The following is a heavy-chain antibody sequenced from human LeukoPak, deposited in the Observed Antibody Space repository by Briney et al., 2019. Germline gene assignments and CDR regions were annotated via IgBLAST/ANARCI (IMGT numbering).Heavy chain of an antibody. CDR1: GFTFSSYA. CDR2: ISYDGSNK. J-gene: IGHJ3*02. D-gene: IGHD3-10*01. Sequence: GGSLRLSCAASGFTFSSYAMHWVRQAPGKGLEWVAVISYDGSNKYYADSVKGRFTISRDNSKNTLYLQMNSLTAADTAVYYCARFGLDAFDIWGQGTMVTVSS. V-gene: IGHV3-30-3*01. CDR3: ARFGLDAFDI.